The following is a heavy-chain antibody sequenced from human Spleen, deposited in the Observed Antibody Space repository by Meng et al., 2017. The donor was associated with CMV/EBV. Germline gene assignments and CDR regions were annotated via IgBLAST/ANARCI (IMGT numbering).Heavy chain of an antibody. D-gene: IGHD5-24*01. V-gene: IGHV3-19*01. Sequence: GESLKISCAASGFTFSNSDMNWVRQAPGKGLEWVSGVSWNGSRTHYADSVKGRFTISRDNSKKTLYLQMDSLRAEDTAVYYCAKDRERWLQSGLDYWGQGTMVTVSS. CDR1: GFTFSNSD. CDR3: AKDRERWLQSGLDY. CDR2: VSWNGSRT. J-gene: IGHJ4*02.